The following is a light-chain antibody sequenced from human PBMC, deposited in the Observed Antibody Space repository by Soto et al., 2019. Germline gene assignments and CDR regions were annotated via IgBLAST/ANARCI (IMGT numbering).Light chain of an antibody. J-gene: IGKJ4*01. V-gene: IGKV3-11*01. Sequence: EVVLKQSPATLSLSPGERATLSCRASQSVSSHLAWYQQKPGQAPRLLIYDASNRATGIPARFSGSGSGTDFTLTIISLEPEDVAIYYCQHRANWPITFGGGNKVEIK. CDR3: QHRANWPIT. CDR1: QSVSSH. CDR2: DAS.